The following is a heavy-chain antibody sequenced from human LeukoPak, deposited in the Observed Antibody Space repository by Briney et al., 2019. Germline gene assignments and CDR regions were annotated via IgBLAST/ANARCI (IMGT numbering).Heavy chain of an antibody. CDR1: GFTFSSYA. CDR2: INGGGAYT. D-gene: IGHD6-13*01. V-gene: IGHV3-23*01. Sequence: GGSLRLSCAASGFTFSSYAMSWVRQAPGKGLEWVSTINGGGAYTYYADSVKGRFTISRDNSKNTLYLQMTSLTAEDTAIYYCANSIAAARGYYFDYWGQGTLVTVSS. J-gene: IGHJ4*02. CDR3: ANSIAAARGYYFDY.